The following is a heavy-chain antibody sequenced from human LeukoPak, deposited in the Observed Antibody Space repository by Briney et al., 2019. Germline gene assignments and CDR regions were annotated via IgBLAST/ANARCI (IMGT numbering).Heavy chain of an antibody. CDR3: ASLQVGALGYNWFDP. CDR2: IYPGDSDT. Sequence: GEALKISWKGSGYSFTSYWIGWGRQMPGKGLGWGGIIYPGDSDTRYRPSFQGQVTISADKSISTAYLQWSSLKASDTTMYYCASLQVGALGYNWFDPWGQGPLVTASS. J-gene: IGHJ5*02. CDR1: GYSFTSYW. D-gene: IGHD1-26*01. V-gene: IGHV5-51*01.